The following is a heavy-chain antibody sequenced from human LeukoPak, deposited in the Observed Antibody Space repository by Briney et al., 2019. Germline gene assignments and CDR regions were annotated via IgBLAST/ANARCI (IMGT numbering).Heavy chain of an antibody. J-gene: IGHJ4*02. CDR1: GYSISSNHW. CDR2: IFYAGST. CDR3: ARIGPILGAAWVDY. Sequence: SETLSLTCAVSGYSISSNHWWGWIRQPPGRGLEWIGYIFYAGSTYYNPSLKSRVTMSVDTSKNQFSLRLSSVTAVDTAVYYCARIGPILGAAWVDYWGQGTLVSVSS. V-gene: IGHV4-28*01. D-gene: IGHD3-3*02.